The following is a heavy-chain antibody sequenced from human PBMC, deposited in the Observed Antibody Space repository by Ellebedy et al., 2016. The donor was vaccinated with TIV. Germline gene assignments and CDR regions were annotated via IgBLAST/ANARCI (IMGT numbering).Heavy chain of an antibody. D-gene: IGHD3-9*01. CDR3: ARMTLTGYFLWFDP. CDR1: GDSISSGGYY. V-gene: IGHV4-31*01. J-gene: IGHJ5*02. Sequence: MPSATLSLTCTFSGDSISSGGYYWSWIRQHPGKGLEWIAYIYYNGRTYYNPSLKSLVTISMDTSKNQFSLKLSSVTAADTAVYYCARMTLTGYFLWFDPWGQGTLVTVSS. CDR2: IYYNGRT.